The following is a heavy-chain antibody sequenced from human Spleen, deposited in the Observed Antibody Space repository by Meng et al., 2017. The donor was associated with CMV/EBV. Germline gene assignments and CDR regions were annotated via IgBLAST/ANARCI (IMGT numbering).Heavy chain of an antibody. J-gene: IGHJ5*02. Sequence: YDWSWIRQPPEKGREWLGYIYYSGCTDYNPSLKSRVTISVDTSKSQFTLKLSSVTAADTAVYYCARVGGDCSSTSCYTGTEYNWFDPWGQGTLVTVSS. D-gene: IGHD2-2*02. CDR3: ARVGGDCSSTSCYTGTEYNWFDP. V-gene: IGHV4-59*01. CDR2: IYYSGCT. CDR1: YD.